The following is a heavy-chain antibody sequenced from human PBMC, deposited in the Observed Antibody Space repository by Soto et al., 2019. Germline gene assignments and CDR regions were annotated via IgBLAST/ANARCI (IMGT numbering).Heavy chain of an antibody. CDR3: ARGKGMEENYYYYGLDI. D-gene: IGHD1-1*01. CDR1: GYTCSPHA. Sequence: QVQVVQSGAEVKKPGASVKISCKASGYTCSPHAMHWVRQAPGQSLEWMGWIHGVTGQTKHSHRFQNRISITTDTSASTSYMELSSLRSEDTAVYYCARGKGMEENYYYYGLDIWGQGTTVTVSS. J-gene: IGHJ6*02. CDR2: IHGVTGQT. V-gene: IGHV1-3*01.